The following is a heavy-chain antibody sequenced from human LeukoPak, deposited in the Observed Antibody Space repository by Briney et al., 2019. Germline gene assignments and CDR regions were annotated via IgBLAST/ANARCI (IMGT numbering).Heavy chain of an antibody. Sequence: ASETLSLTCTVSGGSISSYYWSWIRQPPGKGLEWIGYIYYSGSTNYNPPLKSRVTISVDTSKNQFSLKLSSVTAADTAVYYCARDGRYYDSSDYFDYWGQGTLVTVSS. D-gene: IGHD3-22*01. V-gene: IGHV4-59*01. CDR3: ARDGRYYDSSDYFDY. CDR1: GGSISSYY. CDR2: IYYSGST. J-gene: IGHJ4*02.